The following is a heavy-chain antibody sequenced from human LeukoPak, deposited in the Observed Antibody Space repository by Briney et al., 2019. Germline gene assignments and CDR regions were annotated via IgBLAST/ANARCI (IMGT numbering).Heavy chain of an antibody. Sequence: GGSLRLSCAASGFTFSSYAMSWVRQAPGKGLEWVSAISGSGGSTYYADSVKGRFTIPRDNSKNTLYLQMNSLRAEDTAVYYCAKDQFGSSSPSDYWGQGTLVTVSS. CDR2: ISGSGGST. V-gene: IGHV3-23*01. J-gene: IGHJ4*02. CDR3: AKDQFGSSSPSDY. D-gene: IGHD6-6*01. CDR1: GFTFSSYA.